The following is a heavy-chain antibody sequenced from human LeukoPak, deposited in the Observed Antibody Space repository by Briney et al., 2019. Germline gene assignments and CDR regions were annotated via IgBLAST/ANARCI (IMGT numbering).Heavy chain of an antibody. CDR2: VKSKGHGGTT. CDR1: GFTFSTPX. V-gene: IGHV3-15*01. Sequence: LSCXGSGFTFSTPXXSWVRQAPGKGLEWVGRVKSKGHGGTTDYAAPVDRRFTISRKESKAMVYMQMNNLKTEDAAVYYCATEYFGMXXWGXG. CDR3: ATEYFGMXX. J-gene: IGHJ6*02.